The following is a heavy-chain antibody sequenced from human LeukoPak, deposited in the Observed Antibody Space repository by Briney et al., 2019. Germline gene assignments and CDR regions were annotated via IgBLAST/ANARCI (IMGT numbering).Heavy chain of an antibody. Sequence: GASVKVSCEVSGYTLSESSMPWVRQAPGNRLERMGGFAAEEGEAIYAQKFQGRVTMTEDTLTDTADMELSSLRSKDTAVYYCATGSNYDVLRTYYYSGMDVWGQGTTVTVSS. D-gene: IGHD3-9*01. CDR2: FAAEEGEA. CDR3: ATGSNYDVLRTYYYSGMDV. V-gene: IGHV1-24*01. J-gene: IGHJ6*02. CDR1: GYTLSESS.